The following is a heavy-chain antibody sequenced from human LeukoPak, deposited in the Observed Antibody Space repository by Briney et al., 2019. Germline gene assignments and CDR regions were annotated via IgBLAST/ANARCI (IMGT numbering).Heavy chain of an antibody. CDR3: ARGASGDSSPLSPTDY. V-gene: IGHV1-2*02. CDR2: INPNSGGT. CDR1: GYTFTGYY. Sequence: GASVKVSCKASGYTFTGYYMHWVRQAPGQGLEWMGWINPNSGGTNYAQKFQGRVTMTRDTSISTAYMELSRLRSDDTAVYYCARGASGDSSPLSPTDYWGQGTLVTVSS. D-gene: IGHD4-17*01. J-gene: IGHJ4*02.